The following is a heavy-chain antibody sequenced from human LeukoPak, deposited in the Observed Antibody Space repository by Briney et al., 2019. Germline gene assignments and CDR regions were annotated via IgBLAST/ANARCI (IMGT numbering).Heavy chain of an antibody. D-gene: IGHD3-22*01. Sequence: GGSLRLSCAASGFTFSSYSMNWVRQAPGKGLEWVANIKQDGSEKYYVDSVKGRFTISRDNAKNSLYLQMNSLRAEDTAVYYCATLEGYYYDSSGYYLGEFDYWGQGTLVTVSS. J-gene: IGHJ4*02. CDR3: ATLEGYYYDSSGYYLGEFDY. CDR2: IKQDGSEK. CDR1: GFTFSSYS. V-gene: IGHV3-7*01.